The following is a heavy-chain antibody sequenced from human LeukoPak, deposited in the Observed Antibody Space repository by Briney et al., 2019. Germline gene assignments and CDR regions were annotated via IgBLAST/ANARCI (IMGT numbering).Heavy chain of an antibody. J-gene: IGHJ4*02. CDR2: ISDSGGST. Sequence: PGGSLRLSCAASGFTFSSYAMSWVRQAPGKGLEWVSAISDSGGSTYYADSVKGRFTISRDNSKNTLYLQMNSLRAEDTAVYYCAKDLVASSGWYRGDYWGQGTLVTVSS. CDR1: GFTFSSYA. V-gene: IGHV3-23*01. CDR3: AKDLVASSGWYRGDY. D-gene: IGHD6-19*01.